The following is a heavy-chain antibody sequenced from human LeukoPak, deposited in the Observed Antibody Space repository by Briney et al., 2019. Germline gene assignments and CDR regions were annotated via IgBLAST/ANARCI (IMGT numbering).Heavy chain of an antibody. J-gene: IGHJ4*02. CDR2: ISGSGGST. D-gene: IGHD1-26*01. CDR3: ADGVGATFY. V-gene: IGHV3-23*01. Sequence: RRGGSLRLSCAASGFTFGSYAMSWVRPAPGKGLEWVSAISGSGGSTYYADSVKGRFTISRDNSKNTLYLQMNSLRAEDTAVYYCADGVGATFYWGQGTLVTVSS. CDR1: GFTFGSYA.